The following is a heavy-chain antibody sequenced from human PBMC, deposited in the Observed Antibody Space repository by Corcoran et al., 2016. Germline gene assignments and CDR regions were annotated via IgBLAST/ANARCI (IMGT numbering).Heavy chain of an antibody. V-gene: IGHV5-51*01. CDR2: IYPGDSDT. J-gene: IGHJ5*02. D-gene: IGHD2-21*02. CDR3: ARSRVVVTAIRWFDP. CDR1: GYSFTSYW. Sequence: EVQLVQSGAEVKKPGESLKISCKGSGYSFTSYWIGWVRQMPGKGLEWMGIIYPGDSDTRYSPSFQGQVTISADKSISTAYRQWSSLKASDTARYYCARSRVVVTAIRWFDPWGQGTLVTVSS.